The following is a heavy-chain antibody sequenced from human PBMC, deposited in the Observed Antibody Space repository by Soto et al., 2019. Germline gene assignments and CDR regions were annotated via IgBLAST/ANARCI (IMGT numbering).Heavy chain of an antibody. CDR1: GGSVSSGSYY. CDR2: IYYSGST. Sequence: SETLSLTCTVSGGSVSSGSYYWSWIRQPPGKGLEWIGYIYYSGSTNYNPSLKSRVTISVDTSKNQFSLKLSSVTAADTAVYYCARDRYCSGGSCSNYYYGMDVWGQGTTVTVSS. CDR3: ARDRYCSGGSCSNYYYGMDV. J-gene: IGHJ6*02. D-gene: IGHD2-15*01. V-gene: IGHV4-61*01.